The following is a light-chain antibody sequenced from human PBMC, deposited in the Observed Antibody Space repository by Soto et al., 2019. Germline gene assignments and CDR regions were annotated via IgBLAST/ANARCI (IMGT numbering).Light chain of an antibody. CDR1: QSILFNSNNRNY. CDR2: WAS. Sequence: DIVLTQSPDSLAVSLGERATINCKSSQSILFNSNNRNYLAWYQQKPGQPPKLLIYWASTRESGVPDRFGGSGSGTEFTLTISSLQAEDVAVYYCQRYYDTPLTFGGGTKVEIK. V-gene: IGKV4-1*01. CDR3: QRYYDTPLT. J-gene: IGKJ4*01.